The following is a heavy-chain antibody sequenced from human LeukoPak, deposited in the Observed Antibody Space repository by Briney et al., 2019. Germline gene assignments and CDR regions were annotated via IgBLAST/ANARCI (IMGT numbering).Heavy chain of an antibody. CDR2: IYYSGST. J-gene: IGHJ4*02. CDR1: GGSISSDDYY. CDR3: ARAGGRAYFDY. V-gene: IGHV4-30-4*01. Sequence: SETLSLTCTVSGGSISSDDYYWSWIRQPPGKGLEWIGYIYYSGSTYYNPSLKSRVTISVDTSKNQFSLKLSSVTAADTAVYYCARAGGRAYFDYWGQGPWSPSPQ. D-gene: IGHD3-16*01.